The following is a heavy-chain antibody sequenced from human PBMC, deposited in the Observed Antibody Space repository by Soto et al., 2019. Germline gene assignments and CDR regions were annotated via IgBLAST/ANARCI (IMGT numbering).Heavy chain of an antibody. V-gene: IGHV4-30-4*01. J-gene: IGHJ6*02. Sequence: PXETLSLTCTVSGCSISSGDYYWSWIRQPPGKGLEWIGYIYYSGSTYYNPSLKSRVTISVDTSKNQFSLKLSSVTAADTAVYYCARASRRVRGVTLYGMDVWGQGTTVTVSS. CDR1: GCSISSGDYY. CDR2: IYYSGST. D-gene: IGHD3-10*01. CDR3: ARASRRVRGVTLYGMDV.